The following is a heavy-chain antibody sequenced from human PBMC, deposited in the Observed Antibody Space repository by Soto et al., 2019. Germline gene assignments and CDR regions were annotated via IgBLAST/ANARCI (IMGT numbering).Heavy chain of an antibody. Sequence: PGGSLRLSCAAPGFSFSSYDMHGVRQATGKGLEWVSAIGTAGDPYYPGSVKGRFTISRENAKNSLYLQMNSLRAGDTAVYYCARAAKLTTGDPTYYFDYWGQGTLVTVSS. J-gene: IGHJ4*02. D-gene: IGHD1-1*01. V-gene: IGHV3-13*05. CDR1: GFSFSSYD. CDR2: IGTAGDP. CDR3: ARAAKLTTGDPTYYFDY.